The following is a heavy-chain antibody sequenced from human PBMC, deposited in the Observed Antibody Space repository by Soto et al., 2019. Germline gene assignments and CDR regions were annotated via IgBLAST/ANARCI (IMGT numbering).Heavy chain of an antibody. CDR2: IYSGGGT. Sequence: GGSLRLSCAASGFTFSSYWMHWVRQAPGRGLVWVSHIYSGGGTSYADSVKGRFTISRDTSKNTLYLQMNSLRAEDTAVYYCARGGDYTRWYLFDYWGQGTLVTVSS. CDR1: GFTFSSYW. J-gene: IGHJ4*02. D-gene: IGHD6-13*01. CDR3: ARGGDYTRWYLFDY. V-gene: IGHV3-53*01.